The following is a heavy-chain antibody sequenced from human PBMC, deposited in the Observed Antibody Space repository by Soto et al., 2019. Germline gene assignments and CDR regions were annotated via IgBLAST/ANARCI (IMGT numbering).Heavy chain of an antibody. V-gene: IGHV3-23*01. CDR1: GFTFDNYA. CDR3: AKVLCGGASCYIYYFDY. D-gene: IGHD2-15*01. CDR2: ISGSGDST. J-gene: IGHJ4*02. Sequence: GGSLRLSCAASGFTFDNYAMSWVRQAPGKGLEWVSAISGSGDSTYYADSMKGRITISRDNSKSTLYLQMNSLRAEDTAIYYCAKVLCGGASCYIYYFDYWGQGTLVTVSS.